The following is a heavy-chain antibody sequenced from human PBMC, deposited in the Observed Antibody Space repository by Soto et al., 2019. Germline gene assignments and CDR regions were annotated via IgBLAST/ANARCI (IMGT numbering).Heavy chain of an antibody. CDR1: GGSLSGYY. V-gene: IGHV4-34*01. D-gene: IGHD5-12*01. CDR2: IKDGGST. J-gene: IGHJ4*02. Sequence: QVQLQQWGAGLLKPSETLSLTCAVNGGSLSGYYWSWIRQPPGKGLEWIGEIKDGGSTNYSPSLKSRATISSHTSNNQFSLRLNSVTAADTAVYYCARGQEGVVATHWDQGTLVTVSS. CDR3: ARGQEGVVATH.